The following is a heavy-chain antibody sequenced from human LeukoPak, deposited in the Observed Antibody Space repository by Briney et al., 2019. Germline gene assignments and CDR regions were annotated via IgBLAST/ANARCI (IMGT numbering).Heavy chain of an antibody. Sequence: PGGSLRLSCAASGFIFSSYVMSWVRQAPGKGLEWVSGITGSGGSTYYADSLKGRFTISRDNSKNTLYLQMNSLRAEDTAVYYCAAGSGYYYLDYFDYWGQGTLVTVSS. D-gene: IGHD3-22*01. CDR1: GFIFSSYV. J-gene: IGHJ4*02. CDR2: ITGSGGST. CDR3: AAGSGYYYLDYFDY. V-gene: IGHV3-23*01.